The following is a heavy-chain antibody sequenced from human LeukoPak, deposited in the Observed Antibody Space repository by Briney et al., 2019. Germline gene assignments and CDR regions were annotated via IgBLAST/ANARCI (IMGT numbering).Heavy chain of an antibody. D-gene: IGHD3-22*01. J-gene: IGHJ3*02. CDR2: ISSSSSYI. Sequence: GGSLRLSCAASGFTFSSYSMNWVRQAPGKGLEWVSSISSSSSYIYYADSVKGRFTISRDNAKNSLYLQMNSLRAEDTAVYYFAREVYYYDSSGYPKHTPAFDIWGQGTMVTVSS. CDR3: AREVYYYDSSGYPKHTPAFDI. CDR1: GFTFSSYS. V-gene: IGHV3-21*01.